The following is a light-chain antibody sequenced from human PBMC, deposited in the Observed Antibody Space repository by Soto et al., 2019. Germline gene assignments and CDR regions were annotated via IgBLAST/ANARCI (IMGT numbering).Light chain of an antibody. V-gene: IGLV1-44*01. CDR3: ASWDHSLDCWV. Sequence: QSVLTQPPSASGTPGLRATISGSGSISNIGRNRECWFQQLPGPAPKLLIYENSQRPSGVPDRFSASKSGTSASLAISGLQSEDEADYYCASWDHSLDCWVFGEGTKVTVL. J-gene: IGLJ3*02. CDR2: ENS. CDR1: ISNIGRNR.